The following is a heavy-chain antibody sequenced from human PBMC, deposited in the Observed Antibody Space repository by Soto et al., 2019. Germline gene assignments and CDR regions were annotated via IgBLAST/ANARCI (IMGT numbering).Heavy chain of an antibody. Sequence: QVQLVQSEAEVKKPGASVKVSCKASDYTFTSYGVTWVRQAPGQGLESMGWVRAYTAKTNYAQKLDGKVTRTTERSTRTAYMELRSLRSDDTDIYYCARVAVAVTSPPPHGFASWGQGTLVTVSS. CDR1: DYTFTSYG. CDR3: ARVAVAVTSPPPHGFAS. D-gene: IGHD6-19*01. J-gene: IGHJ5*01. CDR2: VRAYTAKT. V-gene: IGHV1-18*01.